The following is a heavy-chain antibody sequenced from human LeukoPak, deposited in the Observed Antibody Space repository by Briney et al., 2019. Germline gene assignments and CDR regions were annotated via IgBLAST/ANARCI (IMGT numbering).Heavy chain of an antibody. V-gene: IGHV3-48*03. CDR3: ARDSYSSGWYLVFDY. J-gene: IGHJ4*02. CDR2: ISSSGSTI. Sequence: PGGSLRLSCAASGFTFSSYEMNWVRQAPAKGLEWVSYISSSGSTIYYADSAKGRFTISRDNAKNSLYLQMNSLRAEDTAVYYCARDSYSSGWYLVFDYWGQGTLVTVSS. CDR1: GFTFSSYE. D-gene: IGHD6-19*01.